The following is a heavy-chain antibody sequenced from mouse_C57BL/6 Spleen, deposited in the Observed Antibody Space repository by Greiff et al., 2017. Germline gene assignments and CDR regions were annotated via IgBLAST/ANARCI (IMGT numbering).Heavy chain of an antibody. D-gene: IGHD1-1*01. CDR2: INYDGSST. Sequence: EVQRVESEGGLVQPGSSMKLSCTASGFTFSDYYMAWVRQVPEKGLEWVANINYDGSSTYYLDSLKSRFIISRDNAKNILYLQMSSLKSEDTATYSCASEGYGSSSWYFDVWGKGTTVTVSS. J-gene: IGHJ1*03. CDR1: GFTFSDYY. V-gene: IGHV5-16*01. CDR3: ASEGYGSSSWYFDV.